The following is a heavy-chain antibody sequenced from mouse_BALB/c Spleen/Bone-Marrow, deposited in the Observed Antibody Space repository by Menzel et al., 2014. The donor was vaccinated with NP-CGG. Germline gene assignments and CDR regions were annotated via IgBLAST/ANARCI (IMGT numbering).Heavy chain of an antibody. CDR2: FAPGSGNT. Sequence: DLVKPGASVKLSCKASGYTFXSYWINWIKQRPGQGLEWIGRFAPGSGNTYYNEMFKGKATLTVDTSSSTAYIQLSSLSSEDSAVYFCARARSTVITTWYFDVWGAGTTLTVSS. V-gene: IGHV1S41*01. D-gene: IGHD2-4*01. CDR1: GYTFXSYW. CDR3: ARARSTVITTWYFDV. J-gene: IGHJ1*01.